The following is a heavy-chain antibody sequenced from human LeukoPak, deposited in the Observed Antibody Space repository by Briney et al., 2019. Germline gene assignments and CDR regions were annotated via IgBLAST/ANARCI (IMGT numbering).Heavy chain of an antibody. CDR3: ARDTAMADFDY. Sequence: GASVKVSCKASGYTFTSYGISWVRQAPGQGLEWMGWISAYNGNTNYAQKLQGRVTMTRDTSISTAYMELSRLRSDDTAVYYCARDTAMADFDYWGQGTLVTVSS. V-gene: IGHV1-18*01. D-gene: IGHD5-18*01. J-gene: IGHJ4*02. CDR2: ISAYNGNT. CDR1: GYTFTSYG.